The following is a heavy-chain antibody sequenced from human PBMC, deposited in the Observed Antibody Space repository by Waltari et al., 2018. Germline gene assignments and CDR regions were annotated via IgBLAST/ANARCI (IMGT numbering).Heavy chain of an antibody. J-gene: IGHJ4*02. CDR2: VDPEDGET. V-gene: IGHV1-69-2*01. D-gene: IGHD6-6*01. CDR3: ADGRSSDY. CDR1: GYTFTDYY. Sequence: EVQLVQSGAEVKKPGATVKISCKASGYTFTDYYMHWVQQAPGKGLEWMGRVDPEDGETIYAEKFQGRVTMTTDTSTSTAYMELRSLRSDDTAVYYCADGRSSDYWGQGTLVTVSS.